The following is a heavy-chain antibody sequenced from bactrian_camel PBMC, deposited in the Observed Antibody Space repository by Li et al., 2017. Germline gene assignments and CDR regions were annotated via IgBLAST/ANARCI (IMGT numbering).Heavy chain of an antibody. V-gene: IGHV3-2*01. CDR2: IYSDGSTT. D-gene: IGHD2*01. CDR3: AAGQICRRRWLPLETDYDY. CDR1: GFTFSAYN. Sequence: VQLVESGGGLVQPGGSLRLSCAGSGFTFSAYNMSWVRQAPGKGLEWVSSIYSDGSTTYYVDSVEGRFTISKDNAKNTLYLQMDSLKPEDTAMYYCAAGQICRRRWLPLETDYDYWGLGTQVTVS. J-gene: IGHJ4*01.